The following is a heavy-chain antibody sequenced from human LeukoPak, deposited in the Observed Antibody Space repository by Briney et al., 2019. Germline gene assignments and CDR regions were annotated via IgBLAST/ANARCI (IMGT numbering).Heavy chain of an antibody. D-gene: IGHD3-3*02. CDR1: GASISSDSNY. CDR3: ARDISISWFYS. CDR2: IYHTGSA. V-gene: IGHV4-39*07. Sequence: PSETLSLTCTVSGASISSDSNYWAWVRQPPGKGLQWIGSIYHTGSAFYNPSLMSRVSISIDSSKNQFSLKLSSVTVADMALYYCARDISISWFYSWGQGTLVSVSS. J-gene: IGHJ5*01.